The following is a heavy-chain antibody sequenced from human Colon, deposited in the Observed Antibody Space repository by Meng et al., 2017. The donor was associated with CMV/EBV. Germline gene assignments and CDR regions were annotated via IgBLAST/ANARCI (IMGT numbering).Heavy chain of an antibody. CDR1: GYTFTGYY. D-gene: IGHD3-16*01. V-gene: IGHV1-2*06. J-gene: IGHJ4*02. CDR3: ARLITFRGAIMMWDH. Sequence: QVQLVQSGAEVKKPGASVKVSCKASGYTFTGYYMHWVRQAPGQGLEWMGRINPNSGGTNYAQKFQGRVTMTRDTFISTAYMELSRLRSDDTAVYFCARLITFRGAIMMWDHWGQGTLVTVSS. CDR2: INPNSGGT.